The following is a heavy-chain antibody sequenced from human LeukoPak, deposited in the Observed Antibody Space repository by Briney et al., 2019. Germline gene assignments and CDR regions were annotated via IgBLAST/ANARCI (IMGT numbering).Heavy chain of an antibody. Sequence: ASVKVSCKASGGTFSSYAISWVRQAPGQGLEWMGGIVPIFGTANYAQKFQGRVTITADESTSTAYMELSSLRSEDTAMYYCASRLSSGWYSGRDYFDYWGQGTLVTVSS. CDR1: GGTFSSYA. D-gene: IGHD6-19*01. CDR2: IVPIFGTA. J-gene: IGHJ4*02. CDR3: ASRLSSGWYSGRDYFDY. V-gene: IGHV1-69*13.